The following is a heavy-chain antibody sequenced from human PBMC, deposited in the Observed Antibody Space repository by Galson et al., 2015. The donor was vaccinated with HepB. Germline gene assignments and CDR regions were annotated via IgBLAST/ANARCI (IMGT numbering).Heavy chain of an antibody. CDR2: IKQDGSEK. CDR3: ARNYRRLLGTIFGVVTHDAFDI. J-gene: IGHJ3*02. CDR1: GFTFSNAW. V-gene: IGHV3-7*03. D-gene: IGHD3-3*01. Sequence: SLRLSCAASGFTFSNAWMNWVRQAPGKGLEWVANIKQDGSEKYYVDSVRGRFTISRDNAKNSLYLQMNSLRAEDTAVYYCARNYRRLLGTIFGVVTHDAFDIWGQGTMVTVSS.